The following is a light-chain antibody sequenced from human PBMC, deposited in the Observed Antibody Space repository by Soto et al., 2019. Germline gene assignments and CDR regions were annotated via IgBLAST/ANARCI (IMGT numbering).Light chain of an antibody. J-gene: IGLJ2*01. V-gene: IGLV1-44*01. CDR3: ATWDDSLNVV. Sequence: QSVLTQSPSASGTPGQRVSISCSGSTSNIGTNTVSWYQHVPGTAPKLLIYSNDQRPSAVPGRFSGSKSGTSASLAISGLLSEDEAGYYCATWDDSLNVVFGGGTKLTVL. CDR2: SND. CDR1: TSNIGTNT.